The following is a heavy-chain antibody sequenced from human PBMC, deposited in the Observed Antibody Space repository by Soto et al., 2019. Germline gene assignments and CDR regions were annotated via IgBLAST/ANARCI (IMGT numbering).Heavy chain of an antibody. V-gene: IGHV3-48*02. J-gene: IGHJ5*02. D-gene: IGHD2-8*01. CDR1: GFAFSTYS. CDR3: ARDNGMAGSFAP. CDR2: ISFSSTTI. Sequence: QLVESGGGLVQPGGSLRLSCAASGFAFSTYSMNWVRQAPGKGLEWVSYISFSSTTIFYADSVRGRFTISRDNAKNSLYLQMYTLRDEDTAVYYCARDNGMAGSFAPWGQGTLVTVSS.